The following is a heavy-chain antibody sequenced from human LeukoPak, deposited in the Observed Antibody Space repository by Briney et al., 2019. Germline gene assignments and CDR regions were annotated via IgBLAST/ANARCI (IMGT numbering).Heavy chain of an antibody. Sequence: GGSLRLSCAASGFTFSSYWMHWVRQAPGKGLVWVSRINSDGSGTSYADSVKGRFTISRDNAKNTLYLQMNSLRAEDTAVYYCAREGIAAAGLNWFDPWGQGTLVTVSS. CDR1: GFTFSSYW. V-gene: IGHV3-74*01. J-gene: IGHJ5*02. CDR3: AREGIAAAGLNWFDP. CDR2: INSDGSGT. D-gene: IGHD6-13*01.